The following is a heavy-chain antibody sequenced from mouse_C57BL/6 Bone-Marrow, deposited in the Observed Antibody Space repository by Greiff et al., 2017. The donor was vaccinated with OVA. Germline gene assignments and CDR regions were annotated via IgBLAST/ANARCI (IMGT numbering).Heavy chain of an antibody. J-gene: IGHJ1*03. CDR3: TEYYGSSYYWYFDV. CDR2: IDPETGGT. CDR1: GYTFTDYE. D-gene: IGHD1-1*01. V-gene: IGHV1-15*01. Sequence: QVQLQQSGAELVRPGASVTLSCKASGYTFTDYEMHWVKQTPVHGLEWIGAIDPETGGTAYNQKFKGKAILTADKSSSTAYMELRSLTSEDSAVYYCTEYYGSSYYWYFDVWGTGTTVTVSS.